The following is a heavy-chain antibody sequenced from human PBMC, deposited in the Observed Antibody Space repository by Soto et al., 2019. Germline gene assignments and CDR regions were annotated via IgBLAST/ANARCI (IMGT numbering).Heavy chain of an antibody. D-gene: IGHD2-8*02. V-gene: IGHV3-7*04. Sequence: EVQVVESGGGLVQPGGSLRLSCAASGFTFSNYWMTWVRQAPGKGLEWVANKKQDASETFNVDSVKGRFTISRDNAKNSLYLQMNSLRAEDTAVYYCARDSGPRGYDAFDIWGQGTMVTVSS. CDR2: KKQDASET. J-gene: IGHJ3*02. CDR3: ARDSGPRGYDAFDI. CDR1: GFTFSNYW.